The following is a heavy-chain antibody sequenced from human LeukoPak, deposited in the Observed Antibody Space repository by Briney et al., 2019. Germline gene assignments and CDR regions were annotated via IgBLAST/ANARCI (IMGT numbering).Heavy chain of an antibody. CDR1: GYSFTSYW. D-gene: IGHD3-16*02. CDR2: IYPGDSDT. Sequence: GESLKISCQGSGYSFTSYWIGWVRQMPGKGLEWMGIIYPGDSDTRYSPSFQGQVTISADKSISTAYLQWSSLKASDTAMYYRARAKNYDYVWGSYRSNAFDIWGQGTMVTVSS. V-gene: IGHV5-51*01. CDR3: ARAKNYDYVWGSYRSNAFDI. J-gene: IGHJ3*02.